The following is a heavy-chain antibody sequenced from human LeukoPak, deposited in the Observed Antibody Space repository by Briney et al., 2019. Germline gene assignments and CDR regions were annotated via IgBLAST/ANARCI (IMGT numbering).Heavy chain of an antibody. J-gene: IGHJ5*02. CDR1: GFTFSNYA. Sequence: PGGSLRLSCAASGFTFSNYAMSWVRQAPGKGLEWVSSISGSGDSTYYADSVKGRFTISRDNSKNTLFLQLNSLRAGDTANYYCAKGWPGYQLPYNWFDPWGQGTLVTVSS. CDR3: AKGWPGYQLPYNWFDP. D-gene: IGHD2-2*01. CDR2: ISGSGDST. V-gene: IGHV3-23*01.